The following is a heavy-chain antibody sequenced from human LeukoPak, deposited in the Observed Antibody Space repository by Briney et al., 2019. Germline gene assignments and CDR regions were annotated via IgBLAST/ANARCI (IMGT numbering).Heavy chain of an antibody. CDR3: ARWRAGIAVAVDY. J-gene: IGHJ4*02. V-gene: IGHV3-11*06. D-gene: IGHD6-19*01. CDR2: ISSSSSYT. Sequence: GGSLRLSCAASGFTFSDYYMSWIRQAAGKGLEWVSYISSSSSYTNYADSVKGRFTISRDNSKNTLYLQMNSLRAEDTAVYYCARWRAGIAVAVDYWGQGTLVTVSS. CDR1: GFTFSDYY.